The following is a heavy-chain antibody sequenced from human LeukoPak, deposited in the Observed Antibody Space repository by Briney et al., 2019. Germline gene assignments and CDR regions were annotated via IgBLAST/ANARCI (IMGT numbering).Heavy chain of an antibody. V-gene: IGHV1-2*02. Sequence: GASVTVSCKASGYTFTAYYMHWVRQAPGQGLEWMGWINPNSGDTNYAQEFQGRVTMTRDTSINTAYMELSGLRSDDTAVYYCARGLTFTSGRGVYWGQGTLVTVSS. CDR2: INPNSGDT. CDR1: GYTFTAYY. J-gene: IGHJ4*02. D-gene: IGHD6-25*01. CDR3: ARGLTFTSGRGVY.